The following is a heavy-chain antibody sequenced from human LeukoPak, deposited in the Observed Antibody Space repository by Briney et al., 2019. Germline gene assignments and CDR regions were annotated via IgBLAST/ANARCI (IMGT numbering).Heavy chain of an antibody. D-gene: IGHD6-19*01. CDR1: GYTFIDYA. V-gene: IGHV1-3*01. Sequence: ASVKVSCKASGYTFIDYAMHWERQAPGQRLEWMGWINAGNGNTKYSQKFQGRVIITRDTSATIAYMELSRLRSEDTAVYYCARGIEASSGWYVIDYWGQGTLVIVSS. J-gene: IGHJ4*02. CDR2: INAGNGNT. CDR3: ARGIEASSGWYVIDY.